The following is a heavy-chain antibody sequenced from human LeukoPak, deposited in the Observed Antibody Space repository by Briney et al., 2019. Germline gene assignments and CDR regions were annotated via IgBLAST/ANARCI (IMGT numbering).Heavy chain of an antibody. CDR1: GYTFTGYF. D-gene: IGHD3-22*01. Sequence: ASVKVSCKASGYTFTGYFIHWVRQAPGQGLEWMGWINPNSGGTNYAQKFQGRVTMTRDTSISTAYMELSRLRSDDTAVYYCARDERYDSSGYPFDYWGLGTLVTVSS. CDR2: INPNSGGT. CDR3: ARDERYDSSGYPFDY. V-gene: IGHV1-2*02. J-gene: IGHJ4*02.